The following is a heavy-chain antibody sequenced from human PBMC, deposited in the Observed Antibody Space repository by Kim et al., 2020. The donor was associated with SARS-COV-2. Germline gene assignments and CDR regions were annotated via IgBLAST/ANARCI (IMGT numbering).Heavy chain of an antibody. J-gene: IGHJ4*02. CDR2: INHSGST. V-gene: IGHV4-34*01. CDR1: GGSFSGYY. CDR3: ARGKRVLKTKPLYYYDSSGYPGRVYYFDY. D-gene: IGHD3-22*01. Sequence: SETLSLTCAVYGGSFSGYYWSWIRQPPGKGLEWIGEINHSGSTNYNPSLKSRVTISVDTSKNQFSLKLSSVTAADTAVYYCARGKRVLKTKPLYYYDSSGYPGRVYYFDYWGQGTLVTVSS.